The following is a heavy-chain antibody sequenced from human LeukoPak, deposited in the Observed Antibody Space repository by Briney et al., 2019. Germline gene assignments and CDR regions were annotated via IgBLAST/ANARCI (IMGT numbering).Heavy chain of an antibody. V-gene: IGHV3-33*06. CDR1: GFTFSSYG. Sequence: GRSLRLSCAASGFTFSSYGMHWVRQAPGKGLEWVAVIWYDGSNKYYADSVKGRFTISRDNSKNTLYLQMNSLRAEDTAVYYCAKKSRVLLWFGEFHFWGQGTLVTVSS. CDR3: AKKSRVLLWFGEFHF. J-gene: IGHJ4*02. D-gene: IGHD3-10*01. CDR2: IWYDGSNK.